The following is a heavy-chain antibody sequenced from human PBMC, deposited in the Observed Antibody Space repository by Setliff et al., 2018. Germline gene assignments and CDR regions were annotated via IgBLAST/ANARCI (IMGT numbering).Heavy chain of an antibody. V-gene: IGHV1-69*13. CDR3: ARDYGGHGYFDY. Sequence: ASVKVSCKASGGTFSSYAISWVRQAPGQGLEWMGGIIPIFGTANYAQKFQGRVTITADESTSTAYMELSSLRSDDTAIYYCARDYGGHGYFDYWAQGTLVTVSS. CDR2: IIPIFGTA. CDR1: GGTFSSYA. J-gene: IGHJ4*02. D-gene: IGHD4-17*01.